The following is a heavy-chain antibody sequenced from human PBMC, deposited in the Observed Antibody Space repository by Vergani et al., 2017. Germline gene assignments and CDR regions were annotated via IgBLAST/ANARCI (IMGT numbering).Heavy chain of an antibody. CDR1: GFSFSGYW. Sequence: ELQLVESGGGLIHPGGSLRLSCEGSGFSFSGYWMHWVRQSPEKGLVWVSRIKSDGSITNYADPVKGRFTISRDNAKNTLYLEMNSLRGDDTAIYYCVRARCSGPCFMSNWFDSWGQGTLVTVSS. V-gene: IGHV3-74*01. CDR3: VRARCSGPCFMSNWFDS. J-gene: IGHJ5*01. CDR2: IKSDGSIT. D-gene: IGHD5-12*01.